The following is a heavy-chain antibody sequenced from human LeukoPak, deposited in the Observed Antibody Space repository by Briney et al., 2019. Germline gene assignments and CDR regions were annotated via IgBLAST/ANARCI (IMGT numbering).Heavy chain of an antibody. D-gene: IGHD3-22*01. J-gene: IGHJ4*02. V-gene: IGHV4-61*01. CDR2: IYYSGST. CDR1: GGSISSGSYY. Sequence: NPSETLSLTCTVSGGSISSGSYYWSWIRQPPGKGLEWIGSIYYSGSTNYNPSLKSRVTISVDTSKNQFSLKLSSVTAADTAVYYCAKDSYYDSSGYPYYFDYWGQGTLVTVSS. CDR3: AKDSYYDSSGYPYYFDY.